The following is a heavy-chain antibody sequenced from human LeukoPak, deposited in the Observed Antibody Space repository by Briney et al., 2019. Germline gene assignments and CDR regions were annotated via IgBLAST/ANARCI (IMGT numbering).Heavy chain of an antibody. CDR1: GFTFSSYW. J-gene: IGHJ4*02. CDR2: IKQDGSEK. CDR3: ARDTRNTGMVRGVITI. D-gene: IGHD3-10*01. Sequence: GGSLRLSCAASGFTFSSYWMSWVRQAPGKGLEWVANIKQDGSEKYYVDSVKGRFTISRDNAKNSLYLQMNSLRAEDTAVYYCARDTRNTGMVRGVITIWGQGTLVTVSS. V-gene: IGHV3-7*01.